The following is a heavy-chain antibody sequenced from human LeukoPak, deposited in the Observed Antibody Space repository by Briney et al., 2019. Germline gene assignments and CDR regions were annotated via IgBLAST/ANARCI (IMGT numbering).Heavy chain of an antibody. CDR3: ARAGQYSYGTFDY. CDR1: GGSISSGDYY. D-gene: IGHD5-18*01. CDR2: IYYSGST. Sequence: SETLSLTCTVSGGSISSGDYYWSWIRQPPGKGLEWIGYIYYSGSTYYNPSLKSRVTISVDTSKNQFSLKLSSVTAADTAVYYCARAGQYSYGTFDYWGQGTLVTVSS. J-gene: IGHJ4*02. V-gene: IGHV4-30-4*01.